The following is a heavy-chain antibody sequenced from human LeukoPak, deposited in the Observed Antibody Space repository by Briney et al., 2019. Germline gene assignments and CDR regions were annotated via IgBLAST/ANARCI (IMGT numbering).Heavy chain of an antibody. D-gene: IGHD2-2*01. Sequence: SETLSLTCAVYGGSFSGYYWSWIRQPPGKGLEWIGEINHSGSTNYNPSLKSRVTISVDTSKNQFSLKLSSVTAADMAVYYCARKHCSSTSCSNWFDPWGQGTLVTVSS. J-gene: IGHJ5*02. CDR1: GGSFSGYY. V-gene: IGHV4-34*01. CDR3: ARKHCSSTSCSNWFDP. CDR2: INHSGST.